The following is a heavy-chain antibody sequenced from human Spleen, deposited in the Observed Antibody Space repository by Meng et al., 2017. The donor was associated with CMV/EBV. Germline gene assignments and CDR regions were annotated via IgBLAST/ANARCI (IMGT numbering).Heavy chain of an antibody. J-gene: IGHJ6*01. V-gene: IGHV1-2*02. D-gene: IGHD6-19*01. CDR2: INPNSGAT. CDR1: GYTFIGYY. CDR3: ARGLAVPTPFYYYYGMDV. Sequence: ASVKVSCKASGYTFIGYYIHWVRQAPGHGLEWMGWINPNSGATNYAQKFQGRVTMTRDTSISTAYMELSRLRFDDTAVYYCARGLAVPTPFYYYYGMDVWGQGTTVTVSS.